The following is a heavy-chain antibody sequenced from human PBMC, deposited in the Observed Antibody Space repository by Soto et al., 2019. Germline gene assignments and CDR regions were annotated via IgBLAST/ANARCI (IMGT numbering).Heavy chain of an antibody. CDR1: GGSISSSSYY. CDR3: ATLWGQD. J-gene: IGHJ4*02. Sequence: QLQLQESGPGLVKPSETLSLTCTVSGGSISSSSYYWGWIRQPPGKGLEWIGRIYYSGSTYYNPSLTSRVTISVDPSKNQFSLKLSSVTAEDQAVYYCATLWGQDWGQGTLVTVSS. D-gene: IGHD2-21*01. V-gene: IGHV4-39*01. CDR2: IYYSGST.